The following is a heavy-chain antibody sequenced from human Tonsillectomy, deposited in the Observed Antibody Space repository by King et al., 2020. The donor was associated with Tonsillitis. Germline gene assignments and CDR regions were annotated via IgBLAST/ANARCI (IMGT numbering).Heavy chain of an antibody. CDR3: ARQKQSAGSFDY. Sequence: QLQESGPGLVKPSETLSLTCTVPGGSISSNSYYWGWIRQPPGKGLEWIGSSYYSGSTYYNPSLKGRVTISVDTSKNQFSLKLSSVTAADTAVYYCARQKQSAGSFDYWGQGTLVTVSS. CDR1: GGSISSNSYY. CDR2: SYYSGST. D-gene: IGHD3-10*01. V-gene: IGHV4-39*01. J-gene: IGHJ4*02.